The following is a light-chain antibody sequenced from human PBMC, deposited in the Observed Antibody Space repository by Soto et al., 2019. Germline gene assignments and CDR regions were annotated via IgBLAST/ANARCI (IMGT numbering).Light chain of an antibody. J-gene: IGLJ3*02. Sequence: QSVLTQPASVSGSPGQSITISCTGTSSDVGSYNLVSWYQQHPGKAPKLMIYEGNKRPSGGSDRFFGSKSGITASLTISGLQAEDEADYYCCSYAGSSTWVFGGGTKLTVL. V-gene: IGLV2-23*01. CDR3: CSYAGSSTWV. CDR2: EGN. CDR1: SSDVGSYNL.